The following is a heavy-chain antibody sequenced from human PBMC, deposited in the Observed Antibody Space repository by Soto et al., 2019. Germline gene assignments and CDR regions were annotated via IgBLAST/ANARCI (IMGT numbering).Heavy chain of an antibody. V-gene: IGHV3-33*01. CDR2: IWYDGSNK. Sequence: QVQLVESGGGVVQPGRSLRLSCAASGFTFSSYGMHWVRQAPGKGLEWVAVIWYDGSNKYYADSVKGRFTISRDNSKNTLYLQMNSLRAEDTAVYYCARAVYAMHYWGQGTLVTVSS. CDR1: GFTFSSYG. J-gene: IGHJ4*02. D-gene: IGHD2-8*01. CDR3: ARAVYAMHY.